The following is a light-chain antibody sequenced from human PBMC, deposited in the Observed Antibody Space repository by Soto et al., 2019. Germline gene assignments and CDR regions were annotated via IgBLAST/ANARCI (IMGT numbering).Light chain of an antibody. J-gene: IGKJ4*01. Sequence: AIRMTQSPSSLSASTGDRVTITCRASQGISSYLAWYQQKPGKAPKLLIYAASTLQSGVPSRFRGSGCCEGLSLTISCLQSEDFATYYCQQYYSYPLTFGGGPKVDIK. CDR2: AAS. CDR3: QQYYSYPLT. V-gene: IGKV1-8*01. CDR1: QGISSY.